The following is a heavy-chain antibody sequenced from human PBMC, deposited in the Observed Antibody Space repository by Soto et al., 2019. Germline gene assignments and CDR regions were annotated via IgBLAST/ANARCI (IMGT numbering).Heavy chain of an antibody. CDR2: ISYDGSNK. CDR1: GFTFSSYA. J-gene: IGHJ4*02. D-gene: IGHD3-3*01. V-gene: IGHV3-30-3*01. Sequence: PGGSLRLSCAASGFTFSSYAMHWVRQAPGKGLEWVAVISYDGSNKYYADSVKGRFTISRDNSKNTLYLQMNSLRAEDTAVYYCAKARAQYYDFWSGYPVDYWGQGTLVTVSS. CDR3: AKARAQYYDFWSGYPVDY.